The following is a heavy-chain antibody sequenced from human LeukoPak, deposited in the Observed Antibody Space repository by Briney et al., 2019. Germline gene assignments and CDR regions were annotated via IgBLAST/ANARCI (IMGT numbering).Heavy chain of an antibody. CDR1: GFTFSTYG. D-gene: IGHD1-14*01. V-gene: IGHV3-30*18. CDR3: AKGLTGSYMDY. CDR2: ISYDGSNK. Sequence: GGSLRLSCAASGFTFSTYGMLWVRQAPGKGLEWVAVISYDGSNKYYADSVKGRFTISRDNSKNTLYLQMNSLRAEDTAVYYCAKGLTGSYMDYWGQGTLVTVSS. J-gene: IGHJ4*02.